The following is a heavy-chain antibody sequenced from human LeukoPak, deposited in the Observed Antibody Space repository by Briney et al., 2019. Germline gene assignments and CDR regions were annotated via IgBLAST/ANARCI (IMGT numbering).Heavy chain of an antibody. CDR1: GFTFSSYA. J-gene: IGHJ6*02. CDR2: ITDSGGTT. D-gene: IGHD3-10*01. Sequence: GESLRLSCAASGFTFSSYAMSWVRQAPGKGLEWVPTITDSGGTTYYADSVKGRFTISRDNSKNTLYLQMNSLRDEDTAVYYCAKVPYSDYGAGRPPFMDVWGHGTTVAISS. CDR3: AKVPYSDYGAGRPPFMDV. V-gene: IGHV3-23*01.